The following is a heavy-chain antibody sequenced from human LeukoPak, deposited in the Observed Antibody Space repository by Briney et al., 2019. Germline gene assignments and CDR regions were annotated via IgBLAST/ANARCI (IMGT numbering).Heavy chain of an antibody. CDR1: GGTISTSSYY. CDR3: ARAPSGVSFDY. D-gene: IGHD1-26*01. CDR2: VYYSGST. Sequence: SETLSLTCTVSGGTISTSSYYFAWIRQPPGKELEWIGSVYYSGSTYYHPSLKSRVTISIDTSKNQFSLNLNSVTAADTAVYYCARAPSGVSFDYWGQGTLVTVSS. V-gene: IGHV4-39*07. J-gene: IGHJ4*02.